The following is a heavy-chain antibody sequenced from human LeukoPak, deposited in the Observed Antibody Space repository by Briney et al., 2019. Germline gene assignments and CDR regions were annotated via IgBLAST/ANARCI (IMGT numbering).Heavy chain of an antibody. V-gene: IGHV3-30*04. Sequence: GGSLRLSCAASGFTFSSYAMHWVRQAPGKGLEWVAVISYDGSNKYYADSVKGRFTISRDNSKNTLYLQMNSLRAEDTAVYYFGRGRNNYMVRGVNHWFDPWGQGTLVNVSS. J-gene: IGHJ5*02. CDR2: ISYDGSNK. CDR1: GFTFSSYA. D-gene: IGHD3-10*01. CDR3: GRGRNNYMVRGVNHWFDP.